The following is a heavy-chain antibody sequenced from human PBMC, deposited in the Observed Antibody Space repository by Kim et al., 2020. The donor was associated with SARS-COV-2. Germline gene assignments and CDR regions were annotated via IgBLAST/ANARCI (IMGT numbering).Heavy chain of an antibody. V-gene: IGHV4-39*01. J-gene: IGHJ4*02. CDR3: ARRFTSSWHFDY. D-gene: IGHD6-13*01. Sequence: YDPSIKSWVTISVDASKIRFSLNLNSVTAADTAVYYCARRFTSSWHFDYWGQGTLVTVSS.